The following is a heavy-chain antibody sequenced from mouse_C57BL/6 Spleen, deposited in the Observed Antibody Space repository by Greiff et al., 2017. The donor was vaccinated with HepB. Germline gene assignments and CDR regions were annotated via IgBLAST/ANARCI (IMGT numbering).Heavy chain of an antibody. J-gene: IGHJ3*01. Sequence: VKVVESGAELVRPGASVTLSCKASGYTFTDYEMHWVKQTPVHGLEWIGAIDPETGGTAYNQKFKGKAILTADKSSSTAYMELRSLTSEDSAVYYCTRSLTAQATAWFAYWGQGTLVTVSA. D-gene: IGHD3-2*02. V-gene: IGHV1-15*01. CDR3: TRSLTAQATAWFAY. CDR1: GYTFTDYE. CDR2: IDPETGGT.